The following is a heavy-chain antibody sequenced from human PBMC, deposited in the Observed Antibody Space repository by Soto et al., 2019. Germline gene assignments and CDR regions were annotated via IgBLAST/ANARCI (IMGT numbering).Heavy chain of an antibody. Sequence: LSLTCAVYGGSFSGYYWSWIRQPPGKGLEWIGEINHSGSTNYNPSLKSRVTISVDTSKNQFSLKLSSVTAADTAVYYCARGRRSEYYDFWSRPVQGSMD. D-gene: IGHD3-3*01. CDR1: GGSFSGYY. J-gene: IGHJ6*01. CDR3: ARGRRSEYYDFWSRPVQGSMD. V-gene: IGHV4-34*01. CDR2: INHSGST.